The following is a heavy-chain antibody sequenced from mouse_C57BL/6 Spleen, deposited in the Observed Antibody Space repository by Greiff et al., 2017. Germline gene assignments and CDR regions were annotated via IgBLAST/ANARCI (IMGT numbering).Heavy chain of an antibody. CDR3: TREGGYDGIAY. CDR1: GFTFSSYA. D-gene: IGHD2-2*01. CDR2: ISSGGDYI. V-gene: IGHV5-9-1*02. J-gene: IGHJ3*01. Sequence: EVMLVESGEGLVKPGGSLKLSCAASGFTFSSYAMSWVRQTPEKRLEWVAYISSGGDYIYYADTVKGRFTISRDNARNTLYLQMSSLKSEDTAMYYCTREGGYDGIAYWGQGTLVTVSA.